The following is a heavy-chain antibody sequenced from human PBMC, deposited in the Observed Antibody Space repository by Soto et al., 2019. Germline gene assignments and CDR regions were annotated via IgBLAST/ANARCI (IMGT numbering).Heavy chain of an antibody. CDR1: GGSIDNNNY. J-gene: IGHJ5*02. V-gene: IGHV4-4*02. CDR3: ASIYDSSGYYYGNNWFDP. D-gene: IGHD3-22*01. Sequence: TSETLFLTCAVSGGSIDNNNYWSWVRQSPGKGLEWIGEIYQSGSTSYSPSLKSRVIISLDKSKNEFSLRLNSVTAADTAVYYCASIYDSSGYYYGNNWFDPWGQGTLVTVSS. CDR2: IYQSGST.